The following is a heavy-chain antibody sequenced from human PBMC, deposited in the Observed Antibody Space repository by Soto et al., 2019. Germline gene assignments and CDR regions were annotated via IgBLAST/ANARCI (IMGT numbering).Heavy chain of an antibody. D-gene: IGHD2-15*01. V-gene: IGHV5-51*03. CDR3: ATPGGRGRTKNAFDI. CDR2: IYPDDSDT. J-gene: IGHJ3*02. CDR1: GYAFTNHW. Sequence: QLVQSGAEVKEPGESLKISCQASGYAFTNHWIGWVRQMPGKGLEWMGIIYPDDSDTRYSPSFQGQVTISADESISTAYVQWRSLKASDTAMYYCATPGGRGRTKNAFDIWGQWTMVTVSS.